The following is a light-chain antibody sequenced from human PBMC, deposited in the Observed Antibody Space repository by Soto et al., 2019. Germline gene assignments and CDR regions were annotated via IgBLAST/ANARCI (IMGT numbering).Light chain of an antibody. CDR3: QQLNIDSYPIT. V-gene: IGKV1-9*01. CDR1: QGISSF. CDR2: AAS. J-gene: IGKJ5*01. Sequence: IPLTQSPSSLSASIGDRVTITCRASQGISSFLAWYQQKPGKAPKLLIYAASTLQSGIPSRFSGSGSGTDFTLTNSSLQPEDFATYYCQQLNIDSYPITFGQGTRLENK.